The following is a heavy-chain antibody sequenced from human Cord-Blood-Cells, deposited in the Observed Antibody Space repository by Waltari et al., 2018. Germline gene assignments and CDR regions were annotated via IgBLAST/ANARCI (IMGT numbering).Heavy chain of an antibody. V-gene: IGHV4-34*01. D-gene: IGHD3-3*01. CDR1: GESFSGYY. CDR2: INHSGST. Sequence: QVQLQQWGAGLLKPSETLSLTCAVYGESFSGYYWSWIRQPPGKGLEWIGEINHSGSTNYNTSLKGRITISVDTSKNQFSLRLSAVTAADTAVYYCAGSLGSGYYVPDAFDIWGQGTMVTVSS. CDR3: AGSLGSGYYVPDAFDI. J-gene: IGHJ3*02.